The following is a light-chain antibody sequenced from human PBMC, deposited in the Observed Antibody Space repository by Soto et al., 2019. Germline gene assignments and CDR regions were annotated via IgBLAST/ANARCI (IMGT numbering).Light chain of an antibody. Sequence: DIQMTQSPSTLSGSVGDRVTITCRASQTISSWLAWYQQKPGKAPKLLIYKASTLKSGVPSRFSGSGSGTEFTLTISSLQPEDFAVYYCQQYDDWPSFGQGTKVE. J-gene: IGKJ1*01. CDR3: QQYDDWPS. V-gene: IGKV1-5*03. CDR2: KAS. CDR1: QTISSW.